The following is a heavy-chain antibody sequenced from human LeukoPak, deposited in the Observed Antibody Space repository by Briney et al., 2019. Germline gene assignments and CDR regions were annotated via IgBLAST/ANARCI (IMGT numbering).Heavy chain of an antibody. J-gene: IGHJ4*02. V-gene: IGHV4-59*01. Sequence: SETLSLTCTVSGCSISSYYWSWIRQPPGKGLEWIGYIYYSGSTNYNPSLKSRVTISVDTSKNQFSLKLSSVTAADTAVYYCASVGWDSYYFDYWGQGTLVTVSS. D-gene: IGHD1-26*01. CDR3: ASVGWDSYYFDY. CDR1: GCSISSYY. CDR2: IYYSGST.